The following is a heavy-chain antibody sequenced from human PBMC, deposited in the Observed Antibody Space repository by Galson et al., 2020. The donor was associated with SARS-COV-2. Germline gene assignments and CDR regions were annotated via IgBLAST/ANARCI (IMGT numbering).Heavy chain of an antibody. CDR2: IFFDGSEK. Sequence: GGSLRISCAASGFTFSDHAMHWARQAPGKRLEWVAQIFFDGSEKYYGDSVRGRFTISRDSSKNTVYLQMNNLRVDDTAVYYCARDGQSSRGWAFDYWGQGTLLTVSS. CDR1: GFTFSDHA. D-gene: IGHD6-19*01. V-gene: IGHV3-33*01. J-gene: IGHJ4*02. CDR3: ARDGQSSRGWAFDY.